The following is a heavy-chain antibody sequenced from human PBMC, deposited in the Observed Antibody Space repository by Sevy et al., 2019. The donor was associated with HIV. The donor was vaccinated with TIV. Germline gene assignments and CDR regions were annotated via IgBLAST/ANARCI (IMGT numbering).Heavy chain of an antibody. CDR1: GFTFSSYA. J-gene: IGHJ4*02. V-gene: IGHV3-30-3*01. Sequence: GGSLRLSCAASGFTFSSYAMHWVRQAPGKGLEWVAVISYDGSNKYYADSVKGRFTISRDNSKNTLYLQMNSLRAEDTAVYYCARDREAAAGMQYYFDYWGQGTLVTVSS. CDR2: ISYDGSNK. CDR3: ARDREAAAGMQYYFDY. D-gene: IGHD6-13*01.